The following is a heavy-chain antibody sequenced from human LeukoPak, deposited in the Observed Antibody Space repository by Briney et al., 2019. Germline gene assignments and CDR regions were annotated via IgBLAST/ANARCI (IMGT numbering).Heavy chain of an antibody. CDR1: GGSFSGYY. D-gene: IGHD3-10*01. Sequence: PSETLSLTCAVYGGSFSGYYWSWLRQPPGKGLEWVGEINHSGSTNYNPSLKSRVTISVETSKNQFSLKRSSVTAADTAVYYCARLWGLWFGSRFDYWGQGTLVTVSS. J-gene: IGHJ4*02. CDR3: ARLWGLWFGSRFDY. CDR2: INHSGST. V-gene: IGHV4-34*01.